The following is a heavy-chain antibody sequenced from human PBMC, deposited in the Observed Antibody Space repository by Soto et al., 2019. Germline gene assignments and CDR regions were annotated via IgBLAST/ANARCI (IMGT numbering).Heavy chain of an antibody. V-gene: IGHV1-46*03. J-gene: IGHJ1*01. Sequence: GASVKVSCKASGYTFTSYYMHCARHAPGQGLEWMGIINPSGGSTSYAQKFQGRVTMTRDTSTSTVYMELSSLRSEDTAVYYCASAYCGGDCYSPGYFQHWGQGTLVTVSS. CDR2: INPSGGST. D-gene: IGHD2-21*01. CDR1: GYTFTSYY. CDR3: ASAYCGGDCYSPGYFQH.